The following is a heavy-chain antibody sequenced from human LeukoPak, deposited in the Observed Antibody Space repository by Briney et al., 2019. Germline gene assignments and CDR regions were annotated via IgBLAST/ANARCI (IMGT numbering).Heavy chain of an antibody. J-gene: IGHJ4*02. V-gene: IGHV4-38-2*01. D-gene: IGHD2-2*01. Sequence: SETLSLTCAVYGGSFSGYYWSWIRQPPGKGLEWIGSIYHSGSTYYNPSLKSRVTISVDTSKNQFSLKLSSVTAADTAVYYCARLRTSCCIDYWGQGTLVTVSS. CDR2: IYHSGST. CDR3: ARLRTSCCIDY. CDR1: GGSFSGYY.